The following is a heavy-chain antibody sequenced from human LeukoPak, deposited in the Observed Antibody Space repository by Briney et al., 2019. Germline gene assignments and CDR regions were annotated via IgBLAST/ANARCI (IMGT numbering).Heavy chain of an antibody. CDR3: VRVGSGATRADTLDL. CDR1: GFTFSAYS. CDR2: IGAAGSHT. Sequence: GGSLRLSCAASGFTFSAYSMNWLRQAPGEGLEWVSSIGAAGSHTYYADSMKGRFTISRDNAKSSLFLQMNSLRAEDTGIYYCVRVGSGATRADTLDLWGQGTMVTVSS. V-gene: IGHV3-21*01. D-gene: IGHD6-19*01. J-gene: IGHJ3*01.